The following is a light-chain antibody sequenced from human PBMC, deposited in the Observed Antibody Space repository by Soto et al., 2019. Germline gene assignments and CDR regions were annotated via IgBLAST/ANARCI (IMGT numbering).Light chain of an antibody. V-gene: IGLV2-14*01. Sequence: QSALTQPASMSGSPGQSITISCTGTSSDVGNYNYVSWYQQHPGKAPKLMIYDVSNRPSGVSDRFSGSKSGNTASLTISGLQAEDEADYYCSSCTSSTTVIFGGGTQLTVL. CDR3: SSCTSSTTVI. CDR2: DVS. J-gene: IGLJ2*01. CDR1: SSDVGNYNY.